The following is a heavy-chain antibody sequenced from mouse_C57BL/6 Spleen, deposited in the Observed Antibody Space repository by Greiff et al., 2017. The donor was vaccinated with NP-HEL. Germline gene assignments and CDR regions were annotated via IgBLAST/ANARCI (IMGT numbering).Heavy chain of an antibody. CDR2: ISYDGSN. CDR3: ARGGYYYGEDY. V-gene: IGHV3-6*01. Sequence: ESGPGLVKPSQSLSLTCSVTGYSITSGYYWNWIRQFPGNKLEWMGYISYDGSNNYNPSLKNRISITRDTSKNQFFLKLNSVTTEDTATYYCARGGYYYGEDYWGQGTTLTVSS. CDR1: GYSITSGYY. J-gene: IGHJ2*01. D-gene: IGHD1-1*01.